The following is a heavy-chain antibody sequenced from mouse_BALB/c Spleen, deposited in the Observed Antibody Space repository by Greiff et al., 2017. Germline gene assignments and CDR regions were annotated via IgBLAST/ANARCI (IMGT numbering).Heavy chain of an antibody. CDR1: GFTFSDYY. V-gene: IGHV5-4*02. CDR3: ASRDDGYYDAMDY. CDR2: ISDGGSYT. J-gene: IGHJ4*01. Sequence: EVQLQQSGGGLVKPGGSLKLSCAASGFTFSDYYMYWVRQTPEKRLEWVATISDGGSYTYYPDSVKGRFTISRDNAKNNLYLQMSSLKSEDTAMYYCASRDDGYYDAMDYWGQGTSVTVSS. D-gene: IGHD2-3*01.